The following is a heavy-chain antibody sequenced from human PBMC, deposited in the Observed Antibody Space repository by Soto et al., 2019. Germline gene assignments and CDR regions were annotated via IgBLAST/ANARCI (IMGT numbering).Heavy chain of an antibody. V-gene: IGHV1-2*04. J-gene: IGHJ6*01. D-gene: IGHD1-26*01. CDR1: GYTFTSYY. CDR3: ARPGGDYYGMDV. Sequence: ASVKVSCKASGYTFTSYYMHWVRQAPGQGLEWMGWINPNSGGTNYAQKFQGWVTMTRDTSISTAYMELSRLRSDDTAVYYCARPGGDYYGMDVWGQGTTVTVSS. CDR2: INPNSGGT.